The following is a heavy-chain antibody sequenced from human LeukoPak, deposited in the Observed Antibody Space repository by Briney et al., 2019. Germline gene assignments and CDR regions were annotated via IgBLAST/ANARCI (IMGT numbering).Heavy chain of an antibody. CDR2: IKQDGSEK. V-gene: IGHV3-7*01. J-gene: IGHJ4*02. D-gene: IGHD2-2*01. CDR3: AREGVVVVPAAQPFDY. Sequence: TGGSLRLSCAASGFTFSSYWMSWVRQAPGKGLEWVANIKQDGSEKYYVDSVKGRFTISRDNAKNSLYLQMNSLRAEDTAVYYCAREGVVVVPAAQPFDYWGQGTLVTVSS. CDR1: GFTFSSYW.